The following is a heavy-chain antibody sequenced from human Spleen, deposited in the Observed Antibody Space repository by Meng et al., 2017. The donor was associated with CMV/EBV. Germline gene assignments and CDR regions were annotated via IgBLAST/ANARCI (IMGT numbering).Heavy chain of an antibody. D-gene: IGHD2-15*01. J-gene: IGHJ4*02. Sequence: FTFSDYSMNWVRQAPGKGLEWVSLISSSSSYIYYADSVKGRFTTSRDNAEKSLYLQMDSLRAEDTAIYYCARDMRKGFCSGGSCYADYWGQGTLVTVSS. CDR3: ARDMRKGFCSGGSCYADY. V-gene: IGHV3-21*01. CDR1: FTFSDYS. CDR2: ISSSSSYI.